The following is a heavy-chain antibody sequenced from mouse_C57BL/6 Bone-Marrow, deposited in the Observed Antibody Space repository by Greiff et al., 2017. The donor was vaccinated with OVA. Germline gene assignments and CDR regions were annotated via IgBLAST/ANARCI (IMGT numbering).Heavy chain of an antibody. J-gene: IGHJ2*01. CDR1: GFNIKDDY. V-gene: IGHV14-4*01. Sequence: VQLQQSGAELVRPGASVKLSCTASGFNIKDDYMHWVKQRPEQGLEWIGWIDPENGDTEYASKFQGKATITADTSSNTAYLQLSSLTSEDTAVYYCTTGTGTHYFDYWGQGTTLTVSS. D-gene: IGHD4-1*01. CDR3: TTGTGTHYFDY. CDR2: IDPENGDT.